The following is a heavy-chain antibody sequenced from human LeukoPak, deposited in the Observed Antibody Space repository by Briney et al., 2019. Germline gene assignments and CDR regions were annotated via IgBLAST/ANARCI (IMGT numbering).Heavy chain of an antibody. CDR1: GFTFSSYG. J-gene: IGHJ4*02. CDR2: ISGSGGST. CDR3: AKDPTGEMAGVFAY. Sequence: GGSLRLSCAASGFTFSSYGMHWVRQAPGKGLEWVSAISGSGGSTYYADSVKGRFTISRDNSKNTLYLQMNSLRAEDTAVYYCAKDPTGEMAGVFAYWGQGTLVTVSS. V-gene: IGHV3-23*01. D-gene: IGHD3-16*01.